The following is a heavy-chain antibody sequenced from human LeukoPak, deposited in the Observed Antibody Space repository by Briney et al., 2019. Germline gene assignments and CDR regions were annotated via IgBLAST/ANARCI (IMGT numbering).Heavy chain of an antibody. V-gene: IGHV4-30-2*03. CDR2: IYYSGST. CDR3: ARQLTLPFFDY. Sequence: SETLSLTCAVSGGSISSGGYSWSWIRQPPGKGLEWIGSIYYSGSTYYNPSLKSRVTISVDTSKNQFSLKLSSVTAADTAVYYCARQLTLPFFDYWGQGTLVTVSS. CDR1: GGSISSGGYS. J-gene: IGHJ4*02. D-gene: IGHD2-15*01.